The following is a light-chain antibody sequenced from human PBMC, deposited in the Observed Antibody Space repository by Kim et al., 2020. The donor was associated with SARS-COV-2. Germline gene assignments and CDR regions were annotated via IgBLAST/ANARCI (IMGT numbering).Light chain of an antibody. J-gene: IGLJ2*01. Sequence: SVSPGQPASITCAGDKLGDKYACWYQQKPGQAPVLVIYQDSKRPSGIPERFSGSNSGNTATLTISGTQAMDEADYYCQAWDSSTVVFGGGTQLTVL. CDR1: KLGDKY. CDR3: QAWDSSTVV. V-gene: IGLV3-1*01. CDR2: QDS.